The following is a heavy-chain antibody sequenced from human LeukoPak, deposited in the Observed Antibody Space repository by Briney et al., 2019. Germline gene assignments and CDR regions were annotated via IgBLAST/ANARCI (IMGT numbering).Heavy chain of an antibody. D-gene: IGHD3-3*02. V-gene: IGHV3-74*01. CDR2: INSDGSST. J-gene: IGHJ5*02. CDR3: ARDPHSHFWSGYRGNWFDP. CDR1: GFTFSSYW. Sequence: GGSLRLSCAASGFTFSSYWMHWVRQAPGKGLVWVSRINSDGSSTSYADSVKGRFTISRDNATNTLYLQMNSLRAEDTAVYYCARDPHSHFWSGYRGNWFDPWGQGTLVTVSS.